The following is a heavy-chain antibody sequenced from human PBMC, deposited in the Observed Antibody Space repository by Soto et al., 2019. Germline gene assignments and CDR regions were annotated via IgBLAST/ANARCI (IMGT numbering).Heavy chain of an antibody. J-gene: IGHJ4*02. CDR1: GYTFTSYD. CDR3: ARADIYIDY. D-gene: IGHD2-2*02. Sequence: GASLKVSCTASGYTFTSYDMHWVRQAPGQGPEWMGIINASGGSTSYEQKFQGRVTMTRDTSTSTVYLELCSLRSEDTAVYYCARADIYIDYWGQGTLVTVSA. CDR2: INASGGST. V-gene: IGHV1-46*03.